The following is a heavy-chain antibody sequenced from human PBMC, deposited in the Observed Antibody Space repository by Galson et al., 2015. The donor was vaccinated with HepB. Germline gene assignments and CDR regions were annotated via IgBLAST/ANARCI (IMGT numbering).Heavy chain of an antibody. CDR2: IYYSGST. V-gene: IGHV4-30-4*01. CDR3: ARGPPTVTGTGDYFDY. J-gene: IGHJ4*02. CDR1: GGFISSGDYY. Sequence: LSLTCTVSGGFISSGDYYWSWIRQPPGKGLEWIGYIYYSGSTYYNPSLKSRVTISVDTSKNQFSLILSSVTAADTAVYYCARGPPTVTGTGDYFDYWGQGTLVTVSS. D-gene: IGHD4-17*01.